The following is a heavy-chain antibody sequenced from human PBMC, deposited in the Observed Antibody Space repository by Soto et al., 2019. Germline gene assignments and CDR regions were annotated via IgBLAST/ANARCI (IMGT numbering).Heavy chain of an antibody. CDR1: GFTYSSYV. CDR3: AKDRKGATTLDY. V-gene: IGHV3-23*01. CDR2: ISGSGGST. Sequence: EVQLLESGGGLVQPGGSLRLSCAASGFTYSSYVMSWVRQAPGQGLEWVSGISGSGGSTYYADSVKGRFTISGDNSKNTLYLQMNSLRAEDTAVYYCAKDRKGATTLDYWGQGTLVTVSS. D-gene: IGHD1-26*01. J-gene: IGHJ4*02.